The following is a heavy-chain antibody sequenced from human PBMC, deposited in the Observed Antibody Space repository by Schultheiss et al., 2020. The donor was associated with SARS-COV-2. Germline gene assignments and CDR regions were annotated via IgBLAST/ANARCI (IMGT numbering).Heavy chain of an antibody. CDR3: ARDYSSSLYYGMDV. CDR1: GYTFTGYY. D-gene: IGHD6-6*01. Sequence: ASVKVSCKASGYTFTGYYMHWVRQAPGQGLEWMGWINPNSGGTNYAQKFQGRVTMTRDTSISTAYMELSRLRSDDTAVYYCARDYSSSLYYGMDVWGQGTTVTVSS. V-gene: IGHV1-2*02. J-gene: IGHJ6*02. CDR2: INPNSGGT.